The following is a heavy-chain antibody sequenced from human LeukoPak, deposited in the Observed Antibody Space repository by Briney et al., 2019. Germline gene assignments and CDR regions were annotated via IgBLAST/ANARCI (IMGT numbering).Heavy chain of an antibody. CDR3: ARELLTGYYSSDPYYFDY. Sequence: AGGSLRLSCAASGFTFSSYGMHWVRQAPGKGLEWVSSISSSSSYIYYADSVKGRFTISRDNAKNSLYLQMNSLRAEDTAVYYCARELLTGYYSSDPYYFDYWGQGTLVTVSS. J-gene: IGHJ4*02. CDR1: GFTFSSYG. D-gene: IGHD3-9*01. CDR2: ISSSSSYI. V-gene: IGHV3-21*01.